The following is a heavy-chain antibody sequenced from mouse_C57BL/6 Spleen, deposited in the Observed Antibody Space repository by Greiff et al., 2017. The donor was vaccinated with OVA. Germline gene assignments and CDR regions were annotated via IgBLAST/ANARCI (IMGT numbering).Heavy chain of an antibody. V-gene: IGHV5-6*01. CDR3: ARLYFDY. Sequence: DVHLVESGGDLVKPGGSLKLSCAASGSTFSSYGMSWVRQTPDKRLEWVATISSGGSYTYYPDSVKGRFTISRDNAKNTLYLQMSSLKSEDTAMYYCARLYFDYWGQGTTLTVSS. CDR1: GSTFSSYG. J-gene: IGHJ2*01. CDR2: ISSGGSYT.